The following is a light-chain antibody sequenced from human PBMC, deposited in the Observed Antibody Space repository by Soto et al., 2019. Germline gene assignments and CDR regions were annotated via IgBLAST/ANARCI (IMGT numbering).Light chain of an antibody. CDR1: QSVSRAY. J-gene: IGKJ1*01. Sequence: EIVLTQSPGTLSLSPGEKATLSCRASQSVSRAYLAWYKHKPGQPPTLLFYASSSRVTGIPDRFSGSGSGTDFTLTISRLEPEAFAVYYCQQYGSSSTWTFGQGTKVEIK. CDR3: QQYGSSSTWT. CDR2: ASS. V-gene: IGKV3-20*01.